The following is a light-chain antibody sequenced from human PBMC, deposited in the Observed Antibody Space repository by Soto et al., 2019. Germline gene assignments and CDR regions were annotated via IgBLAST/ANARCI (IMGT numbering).Light chain of an antibody. CDR3: CSYTVGDTVV. CDR1: SSDVGGFNS. J-gene: IGLJ2*01. V-gene: IGLV2-8*01. Sequence: QSVLTQPPSASGSPGQSVTISCTGTSSDVGGFNSVSWYQQHPGKAPKLMIYEVTKRPSGVPDRFFGSKSGSTASLTVSGLQAEDEAVYYCCSYTVGDTVVFGGGTKLTVL. CDR2: EVT.